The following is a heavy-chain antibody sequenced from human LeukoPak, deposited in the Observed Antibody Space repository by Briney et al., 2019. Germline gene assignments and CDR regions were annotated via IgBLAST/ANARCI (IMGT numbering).Heavy chain of an antibody. CDR1: GGSISSSSYY. Sequence: PSETLSLTCTVSGGSISSSSYYWGWIRQPPGKGLEWIGSIYYSGSTYYNPSLKSRVTISVDTSKNQFSLKLSSVTAADTAVYYCARRYDYVWGSYHDYWGQGTLVTVSS. V-gene: IGHV4-39*01. CDR3: ARRYDYVWGSYHDY. J-gene: IGHJ4*02. CDR2: IYYSGST. D-gene: IGHD3-16*01.